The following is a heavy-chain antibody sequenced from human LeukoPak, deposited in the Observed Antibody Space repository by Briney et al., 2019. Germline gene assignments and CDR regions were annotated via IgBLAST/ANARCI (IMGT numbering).Heavy chain of an antibody. CDR3: ARQAGSGSYRHYYYGMDV. CDR1: GSRFTSYW. J-gene: IGHJ6*04. Sequence: GESLKISCKGSGSRFTSYWIGWVRQMPGKGLGWMGIIYPGDSDTRYSPSFQGQVTISADKSISTAYLQWSSLKASDTAMYYCARQAGSGSYRHYYYGMDVWGKGTTVTVSS. V-gene: IGHV5-51*01. CDR2: IYPGDSDT. D-gene: IGHD3-10*01.